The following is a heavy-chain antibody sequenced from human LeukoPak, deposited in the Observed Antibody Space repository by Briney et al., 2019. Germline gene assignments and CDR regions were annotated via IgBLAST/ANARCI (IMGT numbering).Heavy chain of an antibody. V-gene: IGHV3-23*01. Sequence: GGSLRLSCAASGFTFSSYAMSWVRQAPGKGLEWVSAISGSGGSTYYADSVKGRFTISRDNSKNTLYLQMSSLRAEDTAVYYCAKDQFAYGSGSFDYWGQGTLVTVSS. CDR1: GFTFSSYA. J-gene: IGHJ4*02. CDR3: AKDQFAYGSGSFDY. D-gene: IGHD3-10*01. CDR2: ISGSGGST.